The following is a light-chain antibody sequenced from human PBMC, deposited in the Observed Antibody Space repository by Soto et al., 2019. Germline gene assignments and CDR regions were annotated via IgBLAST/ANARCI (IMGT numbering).Light chain of an antibody. CDR3: ASWDDSLSGWM. CDR1: SSNIGNNY. Sequence: QAVVTQPPSASGTPGQRVTISCSGSSSNIGNNYLYWYQQLPGTTPKLLIYKTNQRPSGVPDRFSGSKSGTSGSLAISGLRSEDEADYYCASWDDSLSGWMFGGGTKVTVL. V-gene: IGLV1-47*01. CDR2: KTN. J-gene: IGLJ3*02.